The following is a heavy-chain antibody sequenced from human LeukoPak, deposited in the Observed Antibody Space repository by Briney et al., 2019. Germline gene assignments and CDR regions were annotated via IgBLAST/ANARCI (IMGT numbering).Heavy chain of an antibody. Sequence: GGSLRLSCAASGFIFRSYWMSWVRQAPGKGLEWVANIKQDGSEKHYVDSVKGRFTISRDNANNSLYLQMNSLRAEDTAVYYCARDYYYASGNYYIYFDYWGQGLLVTASS. CDR3: ARDYYYASGNYYIYFDY. D-gene: IGHD3-10*01. V-gene: IGHV3-7*01. CDR2: IKQDGSEK. CDR1: GFIFRSYW. J-gene: IGHJ4*02.